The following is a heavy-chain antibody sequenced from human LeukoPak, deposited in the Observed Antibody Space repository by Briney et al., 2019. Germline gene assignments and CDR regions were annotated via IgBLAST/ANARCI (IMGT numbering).Heavy chain of an antibody. D-gene: IGHD5-18*01. V-gene: IGHV3-74*01. CDR3: AKDWGYTTMVSYYFDY. CDR1: GFTFSSYW. CDR2: LDSDGSNA. Sequence: GGSLRLSCAASGFTFSSYWMHWVRQTPGKGLVWVSRLDSDGSNARYADSVKGRFTISRDNAKTTLYLQMNSLRVEDTAVYYCAKDWGYTTMVSYYFDYWGQGALVTVSS. J-gene: IGHJ4*02.